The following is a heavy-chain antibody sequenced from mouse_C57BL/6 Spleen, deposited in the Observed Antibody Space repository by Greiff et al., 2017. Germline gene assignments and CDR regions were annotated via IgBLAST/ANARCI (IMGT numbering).Heavy chain of an antibody. CDR2: IYPRSGNT. V-gene: IGHV1-81*01. Sequence: QVQLQQSGAELARPGASVKLSCKASGYTFTSYGISWVKQRTGQGLEWIGEIYPRSGNTYYNEKFKGKATLTADKSSSTAYMELRSLTSEDSAVYFCARSLAYYSNGFAYWGQGTLVTVSA. D-gene: IGHD2-5*01. CDR3: ARSLAYYSNGFAY. CDR1: GYTFTSYG. J-gene: IGHJ3*01.